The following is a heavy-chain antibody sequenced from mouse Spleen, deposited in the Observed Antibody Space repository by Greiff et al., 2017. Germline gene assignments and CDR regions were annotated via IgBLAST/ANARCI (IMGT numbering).Heavy chain of an antibody. D-gene: IGHD2-1*01. V-gene: IGHV1-54*01. CDR1: GYAFTNYL. Sequence: VQLQQSGAELVRPGTSVKVSCKASGYAFTNYLIEWVKQRPGQGLEWIGVINPGSGGTNYNEKFKGKATLTADKSSSTAYMQLSSLTSEDSAVYFCARSGGNFPFAYWGQGTLVTVSA. CDR2: INPGSGGT. CDR3: ARSGGNFPFAY. J-gene: IGHJ3*01.